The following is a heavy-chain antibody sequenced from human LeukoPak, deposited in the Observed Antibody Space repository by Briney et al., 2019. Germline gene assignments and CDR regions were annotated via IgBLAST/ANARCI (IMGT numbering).Heavy chain of an antibody. D-gene: IGHD6-19*01. CDR3: ARDKGQLSP. CDR1: GASLRSYH. Sequence: SETLSLTCTVSGASLRSYHWSWIRQPPGKGLEWIGYIYYNGSTNYNPSLKSRVTISIDTSKNQFSLKLSSVTAADTAVYYCARDKGQLSPWGQGTLVTVSS. V-gene: IGHV4-59*01. J-gene: IGHJ5*02. CDR2: IYYNGST.